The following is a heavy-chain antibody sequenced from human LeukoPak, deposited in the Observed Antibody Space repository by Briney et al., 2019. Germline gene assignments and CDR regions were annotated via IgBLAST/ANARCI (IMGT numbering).Heavy chain of an antibody. Sequence: ASVTVSCKASGYTFTGYYMHWVRQAPGQGLEWMGWINPNSGGTNYAQKFQGRVTMTRDTSISTAYMELSRLRSDDTAVYYCARLPITIFGVVNRDYWGQGTLVTVSS. D-gene: IGHD3-3*01. CDR2: INPNSGGT. CDR1: GYTFTGYY. CDR3: ARLPITIFGVVNRDY. V-gene: IGHV1-2*02. J-gene: IGHJ4*02.